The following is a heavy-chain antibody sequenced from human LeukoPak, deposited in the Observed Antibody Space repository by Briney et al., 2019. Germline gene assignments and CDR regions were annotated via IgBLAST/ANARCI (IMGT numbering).Heavy chain of an antibody. V-gene: IGHV4-30-4*01. D-gene: IGHD4-23*01. CDR3: ARGVTVVTPVPFDY. J-gene: IGHJ4*02. CDR2: IYYSGST. CDR1: GGSISSGDYY. Sequence: SQTLSLTCTVSGGSISSGDYYWSWIRQPPGKGLEWIGYIYYSGSTYYNPSLKSRVTISVDTSKNQFSLKLSSVTAADTAVYYCARGVTVVTPVPFDYWGQGTLVTVSS.